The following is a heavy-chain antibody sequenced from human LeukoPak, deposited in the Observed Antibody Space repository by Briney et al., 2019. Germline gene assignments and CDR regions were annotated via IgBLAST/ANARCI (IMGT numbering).Heavy chain of an antibody. V-gene: IGHV4-4*02. D-gene: IGHD6-13*01. CDR3: ARVTTIAAAGNSFDF. CDR1: GDSISSRNW. J-gene: IGHJ4*02. Sequence: SETLSLTCIVSGDSISSRNWWSWVRQPPGKGLEWIGEIHHSGSTNYNPSLKSRVTISVDKSKNQFSLKLTSVTAADTAVYYCARVTTIAAAGNSFDFWGQGTLVTVSS. CDR2: IHHSGST.